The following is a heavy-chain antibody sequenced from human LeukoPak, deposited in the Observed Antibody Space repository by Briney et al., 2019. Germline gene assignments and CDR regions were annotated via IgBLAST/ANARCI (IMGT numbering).Heavy chain of an antibody. D-gene: IGHD3-22*01. CDR1: GFTFSSYA. CDR3: AKAGGGYYYDSSGYYQPRYYFDY. CDR2: ISGSGGST. V-gene: IGHV3-23*01. J-gene: IGHJ4*02. Sequence: GGSLRLSCAASGFTFSSYAMSWVRQAPGKGLEWVSAISGSGGSTYYADSVKGRFTISRDNSKNTLYLQMNSLRAEDTAVYYCAKAGGGYYYDSSGYYQPRYYFDYWGQGTLVTVSS.